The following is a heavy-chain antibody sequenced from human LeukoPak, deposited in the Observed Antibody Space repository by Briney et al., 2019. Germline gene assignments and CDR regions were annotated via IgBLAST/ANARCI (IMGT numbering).Heavy chain of an antibody. CDR2: IKQDGSEK. Sequence: GGSLKLSCATSGFTLSSYSMSWVRQAPGKGLEWVANIKQDGSEKYYVDSVRGRFTISRDNAKNSLYLHMNSLRAEDTAVYYCARAMGTSYGFWSGSYTVSYYYYMDVWGKGTTVTVSS. V-gene: IGHV3-7*01. CDR1: GFTLSSYS. J-gene: IGHJ6*03. CDR3: ARAMGTSYGFWSGSYTVSYYYYMDV. D-gene: IGHD3-3*01.